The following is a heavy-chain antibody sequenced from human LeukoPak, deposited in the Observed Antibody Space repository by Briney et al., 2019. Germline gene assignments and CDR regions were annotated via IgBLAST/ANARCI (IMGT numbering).Heavy chain of an antibody. Sequence: SETLSLTCAVYGGSFSGYYWNWIRQPPGEGLEWIGEINHSGGTNYNPSLKSRVTISVDTSKNQFSLKLTSVTAADTAVYYCARHQLRGFLDDYWGQGTLVTVSS. D-gene: IGHD3-10*01. V-gene: IGHV4-34*01. CDR1: GGSFSGYY. CDR2: INHSGGT. CDR3: ARHQLRGFLDDY. J-gene: IGHJ4*02.